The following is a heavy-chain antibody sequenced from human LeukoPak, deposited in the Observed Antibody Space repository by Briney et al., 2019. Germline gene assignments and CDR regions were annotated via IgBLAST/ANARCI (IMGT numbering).Heavy chain of an antibody. D-gene: IGHD3-22*01. J-gene: IGHJ4*02. V-gene: IGHV3-23*01. CDR3: VKGSSRYYYDY. Sequence: GGSVRLSCAASGFTFSSYAMSWVRQAPGKGLEWVSVISGSGGSTYYAGSVKGRFSISRDNSKNTLFLQMTSLRSEDTAIFYCVKGSSRYYYDYWGQGTLVIVSS. CDR2: ISGSGGST. CDR1: GFTFSSYA.